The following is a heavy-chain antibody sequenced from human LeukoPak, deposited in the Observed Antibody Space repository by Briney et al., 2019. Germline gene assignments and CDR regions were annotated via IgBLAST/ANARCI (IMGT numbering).Heavy chain of an antibody. CDR1: GFTFSSYS. D-gene: IGHD5-12*01. Sequence: GGSLRLSCAASGFTFSSYSMSWVRQAPGKGRGGVAIIKQDGSEKYYVDSVRGRFTISRDNAKNSLYLQMNRLRVEDTAVYYCARGGYSGYAFDNWGRGTPVTVSS. CDR2: IKQDGSEK. J-gene: IGHJ4*02. V-gene: IGHV3-7*01. CDR3: ARGGYSGYAFDN.